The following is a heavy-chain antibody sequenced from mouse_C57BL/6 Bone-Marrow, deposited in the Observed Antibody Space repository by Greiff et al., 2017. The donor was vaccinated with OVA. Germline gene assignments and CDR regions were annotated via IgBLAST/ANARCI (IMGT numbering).Heavy chain of an antibody. CDR2: IYPGSGNT. Sequence: QVQLKQSGPELVKPGASVKISCKASGYSFTSYYIHWVKQRPGQGLEWIGWIYPGSGNTKYNEKFKGKATLTADTSSSTAYMQLSSLTSEDSAVYYCARGYYYGSSYFFDYWGQGTTLTVSS. CDR1: GYSFTSYY. V-gene: IGHV1-66*01. D-gene: IGHD1-1*01. J-gene: IGHJ2*01. CDR3: ARGYYYGSSYFFDY.